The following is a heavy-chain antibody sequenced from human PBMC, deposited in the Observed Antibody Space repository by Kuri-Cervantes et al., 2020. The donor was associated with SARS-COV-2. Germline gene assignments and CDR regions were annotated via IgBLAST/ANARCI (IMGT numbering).Heavy chain of an antibody. D-gene: IGHD2-21*01. Sequence: ASVKVSCKASGYTFTCCSLHWLQQAPGQGLERMRWITLYNGNTNYAKKFQGRVTITRDTSASTAYMELSSLRSEDTAVYYCARGAHCGGDCSSAFDIWGQGTMVTVSS. CDR1: GYTFTCCS. J-gene: IGHJ3*02. V-gene: IGHV1-68*01. CDR2: ITLYNGNT. CDR3: ARGAHCGGDCSSAFDI.